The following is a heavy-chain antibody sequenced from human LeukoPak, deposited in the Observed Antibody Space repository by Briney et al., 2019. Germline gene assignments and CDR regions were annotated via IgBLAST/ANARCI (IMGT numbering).Heavy chain of an antibody. V-gene: IGHV3-23*01. CDR1: RFTFSSYA. CDR2: FSGSGGST. J-gene: IGHJ4*02. Sequence: GGSLRLSCAASRFTFSSYAMSWVRQAPGKGLEWVSAFSGSGGSTYSADSVKGRFTISRDNSKNTLYLQMNSLRAEDTAVYYCAKDRTYSSSGYFDYWGQGTLVTVSS. D-gene: IGHD6-6*01. CDR3: AKDRTYSSSGYFDY.